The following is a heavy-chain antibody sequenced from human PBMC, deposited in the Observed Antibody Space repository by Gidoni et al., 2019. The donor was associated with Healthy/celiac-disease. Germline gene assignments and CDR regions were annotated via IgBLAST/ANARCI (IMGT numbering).Heavy chain of an antibody. CDR1: GGSISRSNW. Sequence: QVQLQESGPGLVKPSGTLSLTCAVSGGSISRSNWWSWVRQPPGKGLEWIGEIYHSGSTNYNPSLKRLVTISVDKSKNQFSLKLSSVTAADTAVYYCARAVDRAARPGDYWGQGTLVTVSS. CDR2: IYHSGST. CDR3: ARAVDRAARPGDY. V-gene: IGHV4-4*02. J-gene: IGHJ4*02. D-gene: IGHD6-6*01.